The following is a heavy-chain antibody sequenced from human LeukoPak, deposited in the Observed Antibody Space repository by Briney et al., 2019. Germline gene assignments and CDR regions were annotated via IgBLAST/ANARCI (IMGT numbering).Heavy chain of an antibody. CDR2: IYPSDSDT. Sequence: GESLKISCQGSEYSFATYWIAWLRQMPGKGLEWMGTIYPSDSDTRYRPSSQGQVTISADKSIKTAYLQWSSLKASDTAMYYCARPLQGIVGATGFDYWGQGTLVTVSS. J-gene: IGHJ4*02. CDR3: ARPLQGIVGATGFDY. CDR1: EYSFATYW. V-gene: IGHV5-51*01. D-gene: IGHD1-26*01.